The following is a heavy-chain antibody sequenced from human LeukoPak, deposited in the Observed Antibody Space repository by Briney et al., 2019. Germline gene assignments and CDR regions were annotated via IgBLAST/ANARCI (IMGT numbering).Heavy chain of an antibody. V-gene: IGHV3-48*03. CDR3: ARVGWAYYYMDV. J-gene: IGHJ6*03. Sequence: GGSLRLSCAASGFTFSSYEMNWVCQAPGKGLEWVSYINSRASPKYYADSVQGRFTISRDNSKNSLYLQMNSLRAEDTAIYYCARVGWAYYYMDVWGKGTTVTISS. CDR1: GFTFSSYE. CDR2: INSRASPK. D-gene: IGHD2-15*01.